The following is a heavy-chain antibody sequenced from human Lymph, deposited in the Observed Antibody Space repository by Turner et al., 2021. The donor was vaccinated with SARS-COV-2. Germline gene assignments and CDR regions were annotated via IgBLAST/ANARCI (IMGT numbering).Heavy chain of an antibody. Sequence: GESGGGVVQPGGSLRLSCAASGFTFDDYAMHWVRQAPGKGLEWVSLISGDRGGTYYADSVKGRFTISRDNSNNSLSLQMNSLRAEDTALYYCAKDPGYCSGGSCYSRTYFDFWGQGTLVTVSA. D-gene: IGHD2-15*01. CDR1: GFTFDDYA. CDR2: ISGDRGGT. J-gene: IGHJ4*02. V-gene: IGHV3-43*02. CDR3: AKDPGYCSGGSCYSRTYFDF.